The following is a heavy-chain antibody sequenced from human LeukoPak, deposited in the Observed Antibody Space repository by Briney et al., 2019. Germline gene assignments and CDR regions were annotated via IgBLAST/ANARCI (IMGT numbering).Heavy chain of an antibody. J-gene: IGHJ4*02. CDR3: ARDRAGLGY. Sequence: GGSLRLSCVASGITFSSYSMNWVRQAPGKGVAWVSYISSFNGTINYADSVKGRFTISRDNAKNSLYLQMNSLRAEDTAVYYCARDRAGLGYWGQGTLVTVSS. D-gene: IGHD3-10*01. CDR1: GITFSSYS. CDR2: ISSFNGTI. V-gene: IGHV3-48*01.